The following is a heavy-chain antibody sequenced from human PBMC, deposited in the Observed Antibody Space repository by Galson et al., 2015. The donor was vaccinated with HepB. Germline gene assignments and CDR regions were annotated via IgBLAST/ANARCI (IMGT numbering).Heavy chain of an antibody. Sequence: SLRLSCAASGFTFSSYWMSWVRQAPGKGLEWVANIKQDGSEKYYVDSVKGRFTISRDNARNSLYLQMNSLRAEDTAVYYCARDGVVVTFDYWGQGTLVTVSS. CDR3: ARDGVVVTFDY. J-gene: IGHJ4*02. D-gene: IGHD3-22*01. CDR2: IKQDGSEK. CDR1: GFTFSSYW. V-gene: IGHV3-7*03.